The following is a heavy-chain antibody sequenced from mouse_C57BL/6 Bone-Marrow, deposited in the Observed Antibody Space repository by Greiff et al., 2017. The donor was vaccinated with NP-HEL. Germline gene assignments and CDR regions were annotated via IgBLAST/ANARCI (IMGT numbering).Heavy chain of an antibody. Sequence: EVKLVESEGGLVQPGSSMKLSCTASGFTFSDYYMAWVRQVPEKGLEWVANINYDGSSTYYLDSLKSRFIISRDNAKNILYLQMSSLKSEDTATYYCARDRGDYYGSRNWYFDVWGTGTTVTVSS. D-gene: IGHD1-1*01. J-gene: IGHJ1*03. CDR1: GFTFSDYY. CDR3: ARDRGDYYGSRNWYFDV. CDR2: INYDGSST. V-gene: IGHV5-16*01.